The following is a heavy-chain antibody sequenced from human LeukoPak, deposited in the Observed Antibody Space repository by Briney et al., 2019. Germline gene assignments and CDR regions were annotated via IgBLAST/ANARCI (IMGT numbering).Heavy chain of an antibody. CDR1: GGSISRSSYY. D-gene: IGHD6-19*01. CDR3: TASEARGWYKLRYYYCMDV. Sequence: SETLSLTCTVSGGSISRSSYYWGWIRQPPGKGLEWIGSIYYSGSTNYNPSLKSRVTISVDTSKNQFSLKLSSVTAADTAVYYCTASEARGWYKLRYYYCMDVWGKGTTVTVSS. CDR2: IYYSGST. J-gene: IGHJ6*03. V-gene: IGHV4-39*07.